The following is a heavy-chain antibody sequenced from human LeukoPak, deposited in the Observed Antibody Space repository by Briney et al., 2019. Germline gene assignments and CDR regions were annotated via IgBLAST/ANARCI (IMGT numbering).Heavy chain of an antibody. J-gene: IGHJ4*02. D-gene: IGHD6-6*01. CDR2: ISANNGDT. Sequence: ASVKVSCKASGYIFTNYGISWVRQAPGQGLEWMGWISANNGDTNYAQKLQGRVTMTTDTSTSTAYMELRSLRSDDTAVYYCAKDRWRDGSSSFDNWGQGTLVTVSS. V-gene: IGHV1-18*01. CDR3: AKDRWRDGSSSFDN. CDR1: GYIFTNYG.